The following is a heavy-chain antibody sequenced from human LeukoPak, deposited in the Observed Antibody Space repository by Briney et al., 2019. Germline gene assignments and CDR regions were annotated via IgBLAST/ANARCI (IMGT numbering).Heavy chain of an antibody. CDR1: VGSIRGYS. V-gene: IGHV4-59*01. CDR3: ARGHLGLSP. Sequence: PSETLSLTCTVSVGSIRGYSWTCIRQPPGQGLEWIGYFHNSRTTTYNPSLTGRVIISVDTAMDQISLKLNSVTAADTAVYYCARGHLGLSPWGQGTLVTVSS. J-gene: IGHJ5*02. D-gene: IGHD3-10*01. CDR2: FHNSRTT.